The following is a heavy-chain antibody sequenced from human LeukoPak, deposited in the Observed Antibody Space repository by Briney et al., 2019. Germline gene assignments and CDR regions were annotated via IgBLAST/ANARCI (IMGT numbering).Heavy chain of an antibody. D-gene: IGHD6-13*01. CDR2: ISYDGSDK. Sequence: GGSLRLSCAVSGFTFSSYGIHWVRQAPGKGLEWVAVISYDGSDKNYADSVKGRFTISRDNSKNTLYLQMNSLRAEDTAVYYCAKEKDRYSSSWSHFDYWGQGTLVTVSS. CDR3: AKEKDRYSSSWSHFDY. CDR1: GFTFSSYG. J-gene: IGHJ4*02. V-gene: IGHV3-30*18.